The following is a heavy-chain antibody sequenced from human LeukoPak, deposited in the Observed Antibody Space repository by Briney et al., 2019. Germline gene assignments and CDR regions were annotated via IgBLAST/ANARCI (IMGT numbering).Heavy chain of an antibody. CDR2: MHEHGREI. Sequence: GGSLRLSCAASGFSFGGFSMSWVRQTPGKGLEWVTYMHEHGREIFYVDSVKGRFTISRDNAKNSLYLQMNSLRAEDTGVYYCARPRGCGSSRCNNFDYWGQGTLVTVSP. D-gene: IGHD2-21*01. CDR1: GFSFGGFS. J-gene: IGHJ4*02. V-gene: IGHV3-7*01. CDR3: ARPRGCGSSRCNNFDY.